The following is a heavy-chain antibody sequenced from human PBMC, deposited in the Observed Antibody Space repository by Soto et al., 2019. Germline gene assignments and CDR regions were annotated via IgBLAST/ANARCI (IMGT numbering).Heavy chain of an antibody. D-gene: IGHD6-25*01. CDR2: INPHSGAT. Sequence: QVQLVQSGAEVQRPGASVKVSCKTSGYTFSDPHMHWVRQAPGQGLEWMGWINPHSGATNYAHKFRGRVTMTRDTSIATAYMELTGLRFGDTAVYYCATDLGSGRIPWGQGTRVTVSS. CDR3: ATDLGSGRIP. J-gene: IGHJ5*02. V-gene: IGHV1-2*02. CDR1: GYTFSDPH.